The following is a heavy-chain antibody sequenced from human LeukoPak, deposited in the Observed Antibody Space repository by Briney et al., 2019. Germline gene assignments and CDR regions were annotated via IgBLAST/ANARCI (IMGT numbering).Heavy chain of an antibody. D-gene: IGHD6-19*01. CDR3: AKPWIPAVAGTFGY. V-gene: IGHV3-23*01. CDR2: ISGSGGST. CDR1: GFTFNSYP. J-gene: IGHJ4*02. Sequence: GGSLRLSCAASGFTFNSYPMDWVRQAPGKGLEWVSAISGSGGSTYYADSVKGRFTISRDNSKNTLYLQMNSLRAEDTAVYYCAKPWIPAVAGTFGYWGQGTLVTVSS.